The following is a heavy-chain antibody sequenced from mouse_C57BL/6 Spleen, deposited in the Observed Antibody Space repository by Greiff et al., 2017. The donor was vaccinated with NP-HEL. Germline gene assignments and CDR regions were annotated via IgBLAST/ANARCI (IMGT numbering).Heavy chain of an antibody. V-gene: IGHV5-17*01. CDR2: ISSGSSTI. CDR3: ARRYYGSIDY. Sequence: EVKLMESGGGLVKPGGSLKLSCAASGFTFSDYGMHWVRQAPEKGLEWVAYISSGSSTIYYADTVKGRFTISRDNAKNTLFLQMTSLRSEDTAMYYCARRYYGSIDYWGQGTTLTVSS. J-gene: IGHJ2*01. CDR1: GFTFSDYG. D-gene: IGHD1-1*01.